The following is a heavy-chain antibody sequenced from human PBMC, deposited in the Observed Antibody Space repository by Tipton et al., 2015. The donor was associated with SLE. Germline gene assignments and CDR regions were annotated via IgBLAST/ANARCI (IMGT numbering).Heavy chain of an antibody. Sequence: GSLRLSCAASGFTFSSYWMHWVRQAPGKGLEWVSYISSSSSTIYYADSVKGRFTISRDNAKNSLYLQMNSLRAEDTAVYYCARSPLSSSWYFDYWGQGTLVTVSS. CDR3: ARSPLSSSWYFDY. CDR2: ISSSSSTI. D-gene: IGHD6-13*01. V-gene: IGHV3-48*01. CDR1: GFTFSSYW. J-gene: IGHJ4*02.